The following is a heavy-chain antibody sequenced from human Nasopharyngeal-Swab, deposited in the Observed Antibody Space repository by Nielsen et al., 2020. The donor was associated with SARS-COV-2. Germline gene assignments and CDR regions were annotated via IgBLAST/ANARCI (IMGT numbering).Heavy chain of an antibody. D-gene: IGHD3-22*01. V-gene: IGHV4-39*01. CDR3: ARGPTEVTMIVVVRFDY. CDR1: GGSISSSSYY. Sequence: SETLSLTCTVSGGSISSSSYYWVWIRQPPGKGLEWIGSIYYSGSTYYNPSLKSRVTISVDTSKNQFSLKLSSVTAADTAVYYCARGPTEVTMIVVVRFDYWGQGTLVTVSS. CDR2: IYYSGST. J-gene: IGHJ4*02.